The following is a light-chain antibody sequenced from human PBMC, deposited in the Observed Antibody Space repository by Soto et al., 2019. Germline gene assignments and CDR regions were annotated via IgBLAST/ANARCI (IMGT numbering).Light chain of an antibody. CDR1: SSDVGGYNY. V-gene: IGLV2-14*03. CDR2: DVS. CDR3: SSFARSSTLV. Sequence: QSALTQPASVSASPGQSVSISCTGTSSDVGGYNYVSWYQHYPGKAPKLIIYDVSNRPSGISNRFSGSKSGNTASLTISGLQAEDEAEYYCSSFARSSTLVFGGGNKLTVL. J-gene: IGLJ2*01.